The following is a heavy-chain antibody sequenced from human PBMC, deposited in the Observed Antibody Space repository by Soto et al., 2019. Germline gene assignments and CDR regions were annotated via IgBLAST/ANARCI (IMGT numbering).Heavy chain of an antibody. J-gene: IGHJ4*02. V-gene: IGHV3-23*01. CDR2: ISGSGST. CDR1: GFTFSTYA. D-gene: IGHD3-10*01. CDR3: AKVISTSGSSL. Sequence: EVQLLESGGGLVQPGGSLRLSCAASGFTFSTYAMTWVRQAPGKGLAWLSSISGSGSTYYADSVKGRFTISRDNSKNTLYLQMNSLRAEDTAVYYCAKVISTSGSSLWGRGTLVTVSS.